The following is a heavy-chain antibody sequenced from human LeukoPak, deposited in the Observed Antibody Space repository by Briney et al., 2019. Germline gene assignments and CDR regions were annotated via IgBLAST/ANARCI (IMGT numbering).Heavy chain of an antibody. V-gene: IGHV4-31*03. Sequence: SETLSLTCTVSGGSISSGGYYWSWIRQHPGKGLEWIGYIYYSGSTYYNPSLKSRVTISVDTSKNQFSLKLSSVTAADTAVYYRATGRYCSSTSCYMYYYMDVWGKGTTVTVSS. CDR3: ATGRYCSSTSCYMYYYMDV. CDR2: IYYSGST. J-gene: IGHJ6*03. D-gene: IGHD2-2*02. CDR1: GGSISSGGYY.